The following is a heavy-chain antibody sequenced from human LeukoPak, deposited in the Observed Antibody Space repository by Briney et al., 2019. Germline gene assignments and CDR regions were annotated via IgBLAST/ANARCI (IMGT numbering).Heavy chain of an antibody. D-gene: IGHD5-24*01. J-gene: IGHJ3*02. V-gene: IGHV1-18*01. CDR3: ARLDGFNDAFDI. Sequence: ASVKVSCKASGYTFTSYGTSWVRQAPGQGLEWMGWISGYNGNTNYAQKLQGRVTMTTDTSTSTAYMELRSLRSDDTAVYYCARLDGFNDAFDIWGQGTMVTVSS. CDR1: GYTFTSYG. CDR2: ISGYNGNT.